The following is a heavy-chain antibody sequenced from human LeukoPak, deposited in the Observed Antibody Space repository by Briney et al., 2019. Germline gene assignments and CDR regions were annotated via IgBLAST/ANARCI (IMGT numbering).Heavy chain of an antibody. Sequence: GESLKISCKGSGYRFTTHWIGWVRQMPGKGLEWLGIIYPGDSDTRYSLPFQGQVTISADKSISTAYLQWSSLKASDTAMYYCATGDTTWLLDYWGQGTLVTVSS. CDR1: GYRFTTHW. J-gene: IGHJ4*02. D-gene: IGHD3-10*01. CDR3: ATGDTTWLLDY. CDR2: IYPGDSDT. V-gene: IGHV5-51*01.